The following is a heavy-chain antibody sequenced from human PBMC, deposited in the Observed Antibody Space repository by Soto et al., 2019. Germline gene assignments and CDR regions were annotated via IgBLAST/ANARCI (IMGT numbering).Heavy chain of an antibody. CDR3: ARHGNYYDI. D-gene: IGHD3-22*01. Sequence: SLKISCQVSGSPFSDYWIAWVRQMPGRGLEWMGIIYPRDSDTRYSPSFQGQVTISVDTSIGTVYLQWSSLKASDTAIYYCARHGNYYDIWGHGTPVTVSS. CDR1: GSPFSDYW. J-gene: IGHJ4*01. CDR2: IYPRDSDT. V-gene: IGHV5-51*01.